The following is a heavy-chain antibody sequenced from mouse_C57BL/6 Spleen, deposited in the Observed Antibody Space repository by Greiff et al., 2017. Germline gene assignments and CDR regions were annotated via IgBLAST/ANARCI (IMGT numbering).Heavy chain of an antibody. CDR1: GYSFTSCCY. CDR2: IRYDGST. V-gene: IGHV3-6*01. J-gene: IGHJ2*01. CDR3: ARDDYYRSSYGY. D-gene: IGHD1-1*01. Sequence: DVQLQESGPGLVKPSPSLTLSCSATGYSFTSCCYWNWIRKFPGNKLEWMGYIRYDGSTNYNPSLKNRTSITRDTSTNPSFLKLNSVTTEDTDSYYCARDDYYRSSYGYWGQGTTLTVSS.